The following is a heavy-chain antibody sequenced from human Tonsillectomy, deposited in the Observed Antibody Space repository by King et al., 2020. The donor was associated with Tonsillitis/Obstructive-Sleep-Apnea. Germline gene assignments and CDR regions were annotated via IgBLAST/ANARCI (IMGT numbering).Heavy chain of an antibody. J-gene: IGHJ4*02. CDR1: GFTFGRYG. Sequence: QLVQSGGGVVQPGRSLRLSCAASGFTFGRYGRHLVRQAPGKGLEWGAVISYDGSNKYYADSVKGRFTISRDNSKNTLYLQMNSLRAEDTAVYYCAKEDDSSGWNYFDSWGQGTQVTVSS. V-gene: IGHV3-30*18. CDR2: ISYDGSNK. D-gene: IGHD6-19*01. CDR3: AKEDDSSGWNYFDS.